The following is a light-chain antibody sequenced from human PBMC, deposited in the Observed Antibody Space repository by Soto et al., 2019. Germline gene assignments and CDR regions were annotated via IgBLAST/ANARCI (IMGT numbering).Light chain of an antibody. V-gene: IGLV1-47*02. Sequence: QSALTQPPSASGTPGQRVTISCSGSGSNIGRNYVYWYQQLPGTAPKLLLYSDNQRPSGVPDRFSGSKSRTSASLAISGLRSEDEADYYCAIWDDSLVVFGGGTKVTVL. CDR3: AIWDDSLVV. CDR1: GSNIGRNY. J-gene: IGLJ2*01. CDR2: SDN.